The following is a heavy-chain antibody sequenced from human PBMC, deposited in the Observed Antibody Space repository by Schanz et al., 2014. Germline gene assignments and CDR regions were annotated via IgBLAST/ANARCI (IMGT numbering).Heavy chain of an antibody. Sequence: EVQLVESGGGLVQPGGSLRLSCAASGFPFSSYAMAWFRQTPEKGLEWVSSIPHNNDGLYYTDSVKGRFTISRDNSKNTLYLQRNSLRAEDTAIYYCAKVRNIHGWDYYGLDVWGQGTTVTVSS. V-gene: IGHV3-23*04. J-gene: IGHJ6*02. D-gene: IGHD6-19*01. CDR3: AKVRNIHGWDYYGLDV. CDR1: GFPFSSYA. CDR2: IPHNNDGL.